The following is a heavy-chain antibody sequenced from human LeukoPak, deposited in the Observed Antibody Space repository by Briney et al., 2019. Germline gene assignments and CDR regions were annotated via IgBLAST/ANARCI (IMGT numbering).Heavy chain of an antibody. D-gene: IGHD2-2*01. CDR1: AFSFSSFA. CDR3: AKRSNCGTTTCFFDP. V-gene: IGHV3-23*01. Sequence: GESLRPSCTASAFSFSSFAMSCDSHAPGDVLEWDSTISGSGGTTYYADSVKGRFTISRDNSKNTPYLQMNSLRAEDTAVYYCAKRSNCGTTTCFFDPWGQGTQVTVSS. J-gene: IGHJ5*02. CDR2: ISGSGGTT.